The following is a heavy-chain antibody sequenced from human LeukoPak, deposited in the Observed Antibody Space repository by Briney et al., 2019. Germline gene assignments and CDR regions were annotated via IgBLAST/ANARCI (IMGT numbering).Heavy chain of an antibody. V-gene: IGHV4-38-2*02. CDR2: IYHSGST. J-gene: IGHJ6*03. CDR1: GYSISSGYY. CDR3: ASRPCSGGSCYRRDYYYYYMDV. D-gene: IGHD2-15*01. Sequence: SETLSLTCTVSGYSISSGYYWGWIRQPPGKGLEWIGSIYHSGSTYYNPSLKSRVTISVDTSKNQFSLKLSSVTAADTAVYYCASRPCSGGSCYRRDYYYYYMDVWGKGTTVTVSS.